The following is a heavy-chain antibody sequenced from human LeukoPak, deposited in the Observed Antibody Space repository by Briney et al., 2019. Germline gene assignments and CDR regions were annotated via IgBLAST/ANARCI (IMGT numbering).Heavy chain of an antibody. Sequence: GESLKISCKGSGYSFPNYWIGWVRQMPGQGLEWMGIIYPADSGTRYSPAFQGQVTISADKSINTAYLQWTSLRASDTAMYYCARRKGDGYNSPFDYWGQGTLVTVSS. CDR1: GYSFPNYW. D-gene: IGHD5-24*01. CDR3: ARRKGDGYNSPFDY. CDR2: IYPADSGT. V-gene: IGHV5-51*01. J-gene: IGHJ4*02.